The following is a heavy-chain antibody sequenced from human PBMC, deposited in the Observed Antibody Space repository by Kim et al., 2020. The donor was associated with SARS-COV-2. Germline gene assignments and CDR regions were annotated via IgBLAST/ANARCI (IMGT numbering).Heavy chain of an antibody. J-gene: IGHJ4*02. D-gene: IGHD5-18*01. CDR1: GFTFSSYE. CDR2: ISSSGSTI. V-gene: IGHV3-48*03. Sequence: GGSLRLSCAASGFTFSSYEMNWVRQAPGKGLEWVSYISSSGSTIYYADSVKGRFTISRDNAKNSLYLQMNSLRAEDTAVYYCARDSSAWIQLSGFDYWGQGTLVTVSS. CDR3: ARDSSAWIQLSGFDY.